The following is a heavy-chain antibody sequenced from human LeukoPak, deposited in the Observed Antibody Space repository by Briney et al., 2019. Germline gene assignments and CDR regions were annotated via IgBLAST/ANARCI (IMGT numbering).Heavy chain of an antibody. D-gene: IGHD2-15*01. V-gene: IGHV3-23*01. Sequence: GASLRLSCAASGFTFSSYGMSWVRPAPGKGLEWVSAISGSGGSTYYADSVKGRFTISRDNYKNTLYLQMNSLRADDAAVYYCARAPVTSCRGAFCYPFDIWGQGTLVTVSS. CDR3: ARAPVTSCRGAFCYPFDI. CDR2: ISGSGGST. J-gene: IGHJ4*02. CDR1: GFTFSSYG.